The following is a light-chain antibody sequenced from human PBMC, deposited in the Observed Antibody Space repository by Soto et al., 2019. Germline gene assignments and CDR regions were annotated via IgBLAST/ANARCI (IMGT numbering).Light chain of an antibody. V-gene: IGKV2-28*01. CDR3: MQALQTPYT. CDR2: LGS. CDR1: QSLLQSNGYNY. Sequence: EIVMTQSPLSLPVTPAEPASISCRSSQSLLQSNGYNYVDWYLQKPGQSPQLLIYLGSNRASGVPDRFSDSGSGTDFTLKISRVEAEDVGVYYCMQALQTPYTFGQGTKLEIK. J-gene: IGKJ2*01.